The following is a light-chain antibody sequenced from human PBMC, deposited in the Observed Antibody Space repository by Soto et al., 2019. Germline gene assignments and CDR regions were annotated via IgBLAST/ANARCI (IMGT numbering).Light chain of an antibody. Sequence: EIVLTQSPGTLSLSPGERATLSCRASQSVSSSYLAWYQQKPGQTPRLLIYDTSTRATGVPARFSGSGSGTDFTLTISSLEPEDFAVYYCQQGSNWPPGLTFGGGTKVDIK. CDR3: QQGSNWPPGLT. CDR1: QSVSSSY. CDR2: DTS. J-gene: IGKJ4*01. V-gene: IGKV3D-20*02.